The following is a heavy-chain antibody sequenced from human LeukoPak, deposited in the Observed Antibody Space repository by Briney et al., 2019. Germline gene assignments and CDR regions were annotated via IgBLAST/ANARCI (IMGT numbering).Heavy chain of an antibody. D-gene: IGHD4-17*01. CDR1: GGSISSSSYY. CDR3: ARHWSRMTTVTSLPIYYFDY. J-gene: IGHJ4*02. Sequence: SETLSLTCTVSGGSISSSSYYWGWIRQPPEKGLEWVGSFSYSGSTYYNPSLKSRVTISVDTSKSQFSLKLSSVTAADTAVYYCARHWSRMTTVTSLPIYYFDYWGQGTLVTVSS. CDR2: FSYSGST. V-gene: IGHV4-39*01.